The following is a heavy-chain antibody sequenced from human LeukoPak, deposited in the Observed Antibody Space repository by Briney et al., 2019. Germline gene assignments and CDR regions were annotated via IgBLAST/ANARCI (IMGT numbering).Heavy chain of an antibody. J-gene: IGHJ5*02. V-gene: IGHV4-31*03. D-gene: IGHD5-24*01. CDR1: GGSISSGGYY. Sequence: SQTLSLTCTVSGGSISSGGYYWSWIRQHPGKGLEWIGYIYYSGSTYYNPSLKSRVTISVDTSKNQFSLKLSSVTAADTAVYYCARGCMGWLHRKGSFDPWGQGTLVTVSS. CDR2: IYYSGST. CDR3: ARGCMGWLHRKGSFDP.